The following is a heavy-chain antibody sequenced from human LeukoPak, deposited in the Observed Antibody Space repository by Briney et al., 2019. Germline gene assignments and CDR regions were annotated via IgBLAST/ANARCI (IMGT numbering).Heavy chain of an antibody. CDR3: AKGADWLLFDS. J-gene: IGHJ4*02. CDR1: GYTFTDYG. V-gene: IGHV1-18*01. D-gene: IGHD3/OR15-3a*01. CDR2: ISPKNGNT. Sequence: ASVKVSCKTSGYTFTDYGISWARQAPRQGLEWIGWISPKNGNTNSAQKVQGRVTMTTDRSTRTGYMELRSLTSDDTAVYYCAKGADWLLFDSWGQGTLVTVSS.